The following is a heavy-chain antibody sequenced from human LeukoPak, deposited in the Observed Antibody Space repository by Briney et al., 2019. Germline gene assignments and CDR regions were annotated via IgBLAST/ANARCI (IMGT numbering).Heavy chain of an antibody. V-gene: IGHV1-46*01. J-gene: IGHJ4*02. CDR2: INPSGGST. Sequence: ASVKVSCKASGYTFTRYYMHWVRQAPGQGLEWMGIINPSGGSTSYAQKFQGRVTMTRDMSTSTVYMELSSLRSEDTAVYYCARDLVRGGALDYWGQGTLVTVSS. D-gene: IGHD3-16*01. CDR1: GYTFTRYY. CDR3: ARDLVRGGALDY.